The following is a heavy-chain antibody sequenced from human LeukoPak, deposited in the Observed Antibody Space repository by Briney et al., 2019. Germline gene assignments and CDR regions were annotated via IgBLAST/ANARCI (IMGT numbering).Heavy chain of an antibody. V-gene: IGHV3-30*03. J-gene: IGHJ4*02. CDR3: ARGGVGSSKLFSLDY. D-gene: IGHD2-2*01. Sequence: TGGSLRLSCVASGFTFSTYGMHWVRQAPGKGLEWVAVISDDGTEKYCADSVKGRLTISRDTSKNTLYMEMNSLRDEDTAVYYCARGGVGSSKLFSLDYWGLGTLVTVSS. CDR1: GFTFSTYG. CDR2: ISDDGTEK.